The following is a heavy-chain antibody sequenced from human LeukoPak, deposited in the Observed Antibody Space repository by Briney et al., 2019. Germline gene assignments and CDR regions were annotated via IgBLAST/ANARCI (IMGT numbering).Heavy chain of an antibody. V-gene: IGHV1-46*01. Sequence: ASVKVSCKAPGDAFTNYCFHWVRQTPRHGLEWMGIVDPSVATPTYAERFQGRVTMTRDASTGTVYMELRSLKGEDTAVYYCARSRLRFLQWDYRGQGTVVTVSS. D-gene: IGHD3-3*01. CDR3: ARSRLRFLQWDY. CDR1: GDAFTNYC. CDR2: VDPSVATP. J-gene: IGHJ4*02.